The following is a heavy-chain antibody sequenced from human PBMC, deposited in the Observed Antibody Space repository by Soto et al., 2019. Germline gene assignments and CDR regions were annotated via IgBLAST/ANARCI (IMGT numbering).Heavy chain of an antibody. CDR3: ARLRRYYFDY. CDR2: LSSDGINE. Sequence: QVQLVESGGGVVQPGTSLRLSCAASGFTFSSYAIHWVRQAPGKGLEWVAGLSSDGINEYYADSVKGRITISRDNSKNPLSLQMNSLTTEDTALYYCARLRRYYFDYWGQGTLVTVSS. CDR1: GFTFSSYA. V-gene: IGHV3-30-3*01. J-gene: IGHJ4*02.